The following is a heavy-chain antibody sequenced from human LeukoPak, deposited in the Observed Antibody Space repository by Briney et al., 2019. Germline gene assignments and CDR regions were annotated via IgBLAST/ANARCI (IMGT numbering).Heavy chain of an antibody. D-gene: IGHD1-26*01. CDR1: GFTFSSYG. CDR2: ISYDGSNK. CDR3: AKVLLGAPDY. Sequence: PGRSLRLSCAASGFTFSSYGMHWVRQAPGKGLEWVAVISYDGSNKYYADSVKGRFTISRDNSKNTLYLQMNSLRAEDTAVYYCAKVLLGAPDYWGQGTLVTVSS. V-gene: IGHV3-30*18. J-gene: IGHJ4*02.